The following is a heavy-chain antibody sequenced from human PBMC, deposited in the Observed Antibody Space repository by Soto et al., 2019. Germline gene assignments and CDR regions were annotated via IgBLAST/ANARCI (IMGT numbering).Heavy chain of an antibody. V-gene: IGHV4-59*01. CDR3: ARVDSSSWFHFDY. Sequence: PSETLSLTCTVSGGSISSYYWSWIRQPPGKGLEWIGYIYYSGSTNYNPSLKSRVTISVDTSKNQSSLKLSSVTAADTAVYYCARVDSSSWFHFDYWGQGTLVTVSS. D-gene: IGHD6-13*01. CDR2: IYYSGST. CDR1: GGSISSYY. J-gene: IGHJ4*02.